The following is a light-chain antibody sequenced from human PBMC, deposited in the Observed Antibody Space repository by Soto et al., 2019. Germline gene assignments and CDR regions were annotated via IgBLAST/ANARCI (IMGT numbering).Light chain of an antibody. CDR3: QQYNNWPLT. V-gene: IGKV3-15*01. Sequence: EIVMTQSPATLSVSPGERATLSCRASQSIGGDLAWYQQKPAQVPRLLIYGASSRATGIPARFSGSGSGTAFTLTISRLQSEDFAVYYCQQYNNWPLTFGGGTKVEIK. CDR2: GAS. J-gene: IGKJ4*01. CDR1: QSIGGD.